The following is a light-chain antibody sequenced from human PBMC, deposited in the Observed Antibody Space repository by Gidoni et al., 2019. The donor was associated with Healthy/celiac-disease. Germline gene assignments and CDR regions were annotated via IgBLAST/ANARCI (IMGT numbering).Light chain of an antibody. CDR2: GAS. V-gene: IGKV3-15*01. CDR1: QGVSSN. Sequence: ELVMPQSPATLCVSPGERATLSCRPSQGVSSNLAWYQHKPGQAPRLLIYGASTRATGIPARFSGSGSGTEFSLTISSLQSEDFAVYYCQQYKNWPPITFGPGTKVDIK. CDR3: QQYKNWPPIT. J-gene: IGKJ3*01.